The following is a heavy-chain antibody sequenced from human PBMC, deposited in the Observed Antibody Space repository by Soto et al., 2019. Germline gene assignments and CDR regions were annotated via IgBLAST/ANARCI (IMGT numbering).Heavy chain of an antibody. CDR3: ARGKTTSAFSGMDV. Sequence: QVQLVESGGGVVQPGRSLRLSCAASGFTFSNNAMDWVRQAPGKGLEWVAVISYDGSNKYIAESVKGRFTISRDNSKNTLFLQMNSLRAEDTAVYYCARGKTTSAFSGMDVWGQGTTVTVSS. V-gene: IGHV3-30-3*01. D-gene: IGHD1-1*01. J-gene: IGHJ6*02. CDR2: ISYDGSNK. CDR1: GFTFSNNA.